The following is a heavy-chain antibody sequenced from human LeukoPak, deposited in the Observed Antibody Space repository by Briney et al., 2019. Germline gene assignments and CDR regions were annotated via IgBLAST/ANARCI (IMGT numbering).Heavy chain of an antibody. J-gene: IGHJ4*02. Sequence: SETLSLTCTVPGGSISTYYWSWIRQPPGKGLEWIGYIYYSGSTNYNPSLKSRVTISVDTSKNQFSLKLSSVTPADTAVYYCASGGGGYRQPLDYWGQGTPVTVSS. V-gene: IGHV4-59*01. D-gene: IGHD3-22*01. CDR1: GGSISTYY. CDR2: IYYSGST. CDR3: ASGGGGYRQPLDY.